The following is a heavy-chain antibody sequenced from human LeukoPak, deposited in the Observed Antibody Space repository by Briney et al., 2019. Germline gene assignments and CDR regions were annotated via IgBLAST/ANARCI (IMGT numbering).Heavy chain of an antibody. J-gene: IGHJ4*02. D-gene: IGHD4-23*01. CDR1: GFTFSSYE. CDR2: ISSSGSTI. CDR3: ARDHGGSSPFDY. V-gene: IGHV3-48*03. Sequence: GGSLRLSCAASGFTFSSYEMHWVRQAPGKGLEWVSYISSSGSTIYYADSVKGRLTISRDNAKNSLYLQMNSLRTADTAVYFCARDHGGSSPFDYWGQGTLVTVSS.